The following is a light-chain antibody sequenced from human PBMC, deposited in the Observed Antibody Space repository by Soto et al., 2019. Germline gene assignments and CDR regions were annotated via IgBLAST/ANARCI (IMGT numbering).Light chain of an antibody. V-gene: IGKV3-15*01. J-gene: IGKJ4*01. Sequence: EIVMTQSPATLSVSPGERATLSCRATQSISNNLAWYQQKPGQAPRLLIYGASIRATGIPPRFSGSGSGTEFTLTISSLQSEGFAVYYCQQYNYWLFGGGTKVEIK. CDR2: GAS. CDR3: QQYNYWL. CDR1: QSISNN.